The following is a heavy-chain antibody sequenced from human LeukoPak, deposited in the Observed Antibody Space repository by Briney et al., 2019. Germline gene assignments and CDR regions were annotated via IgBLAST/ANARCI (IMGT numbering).Heavy chain of an antibody. D-gene: IGHD3-16*01. V-gene: IGHV4-38-2*01. CDR1: VYSISSGYY. CDR2: IYHSGST. J-gene: IGHJ4*02. Sequence: SETLSLTCAVSVYSISSGYYWGWIRQPPGKGLEWIERIYHSGSTYYNPSLKSRVTISVDTSKNQFSLNLNSVTAADTAVYYCARGILLRYYFDYWGQGTLVTVSS. CDR3: ARGILLRYYFDY.